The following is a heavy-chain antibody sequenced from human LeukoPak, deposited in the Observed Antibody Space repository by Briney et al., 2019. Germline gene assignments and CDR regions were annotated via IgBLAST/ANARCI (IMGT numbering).Heavy chain of an antibody. V-gene: IGHV3-23*01. D-gene: IGHD4-23*01. CDR1: GFSFNNYA. CDR2: IGSDGGGI. CDR3: AKYAPPTTVVTRFFDY. J-gene: IGHJ4*02. Sequence: GGSLRLSCAASGFSFNNYAMTWVRQAPGKGLEWVSVIGSDGGGIQYADSVKGRFSISRDNSKNTLYLQMNSLRTEDTAVYYCAKYAPPTTVVTRFFDYWGQGSLVTVFS.